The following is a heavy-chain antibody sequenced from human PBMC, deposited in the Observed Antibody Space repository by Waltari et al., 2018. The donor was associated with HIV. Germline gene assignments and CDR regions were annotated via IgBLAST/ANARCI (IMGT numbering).Heavy chain of an antibody. V-gene: IGHV3-30*18. Sequence: QVQLVESGGGVVQPGRSLRLSCAASGFTFSSYGMHWVRQAPGKGLEWVAVISYDGSNKYYADSVKGRFTISRDNSKNTLYLQMNSLRAEDTAVYYCAKDKGSEYCTNGVCYIFDYWGQGTLVTVSS. CDR3: AKDKGSEYCTNGVCYIFDY. CDR1: GFTFSSYG. J-gene: IGHJ4*02. D-gene: IGHD2-8*01. CDR2: ISYDGSNK.